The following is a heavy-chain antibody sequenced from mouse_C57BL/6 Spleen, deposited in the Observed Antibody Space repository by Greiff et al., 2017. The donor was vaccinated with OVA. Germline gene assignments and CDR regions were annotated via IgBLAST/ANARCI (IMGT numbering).Heavy chain of an antibody. V-gene: IGHV5-17*01. CDR2: ISSGSSTI. Sequence: EVQVVESGGGLVKPGGSLKLSCAASGFTFSDYGMHWVRQAPEKGLEWVAYISSGSSTIYYADTVKGRFTISRDNAKNTLFLQMTSLRSEDTAMYYCARGLITTVVPHWYFDVWGTGTTVTVSS. D-gene: IGHD1-1*01. CDR1: GFTFSDYG. CDR3: ARGLITTVVPHWYFDV. J-gene: IGHJ1*03.